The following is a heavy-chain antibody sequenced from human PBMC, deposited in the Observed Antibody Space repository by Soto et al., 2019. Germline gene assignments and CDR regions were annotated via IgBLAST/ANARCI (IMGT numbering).Heavy chain of an antibody. J-gene: IGHJ4*02. CDR2: INHSGST. D-gene: IGHD6-13*01. V-gene: IGHV4-34*01. CDR3: ARLAAAGTNFDY. CDR1: GGSFSGYY. Sequence: QVQLQQWGAGLLKPSETLSLTCAVYGGSFSGYYWSWIRQPPGKGLEWIGEINHSGSTNYNPSLKSRVTISVDTSKNQFSLKLSSVTAADTAVYYCARLAAAGTNFDYWGQGTLVTVSS.